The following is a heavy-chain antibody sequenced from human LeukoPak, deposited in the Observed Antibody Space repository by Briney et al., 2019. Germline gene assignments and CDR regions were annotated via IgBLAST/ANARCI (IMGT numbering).Heavy chain of an antibody. D-gene: IGHD1-26*01. CDR2: ISGSGGST. J-gene: IGHJ4*02. V-gene: IGHV3-23*01. Sequence: GGSLRLSCAASTFTFSSYAMSWVRQAPGKGLEWVSAISGSGGSTYYAASVKGRFTISRDNSKNTLYLQMNSLRAEDTAVFYCAKESQRVGAFLDSWGQGTLVAVSS. CDR1: TFTFSSYA. CDR3: AKESQRVGAFLDS.